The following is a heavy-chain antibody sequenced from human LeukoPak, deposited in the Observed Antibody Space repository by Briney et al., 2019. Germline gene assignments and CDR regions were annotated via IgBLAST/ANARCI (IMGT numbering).Heavy chain of an antibody. J-gene: IGHJ3*01. CDR1: GFTFSIYW. CDR2: IDSDGRTT. Sequence: SGGSLRLSCAASGFTFSIYWMYWVRQAPGEGLVWVSRIDSDGRTTDYADSLRGRFIISRDNSKNTLYLQMNSLKADDTAIYYCVVASDALDLWGQGTTVTVSS. D-gene: IGHD5-12*01. CDR3: VVASDALDL. V-gene: IGHV3-74*01.